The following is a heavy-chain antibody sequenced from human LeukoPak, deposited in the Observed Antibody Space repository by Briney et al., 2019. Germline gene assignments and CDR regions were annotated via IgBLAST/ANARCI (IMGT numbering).Heavy chain of an antibody. CDR3: ARTGKRKIFPF. CDR1: GGSISSSSYY. CDR2: IYYSGTT. Sequence: SETLSLTCPVSGGSISSSSYYWGWIRQPPGEGLEWIGSIYYSGTTYYNPSLKSRVTISVDTYKNQFSLKLSSVTAADTAVYYCARTGKRKIFPFWGQGTLVTVSS. V-gene: IGHV4-39*01. D-gene: IGHD1-14*01. J-gene: IGHJ4*02.